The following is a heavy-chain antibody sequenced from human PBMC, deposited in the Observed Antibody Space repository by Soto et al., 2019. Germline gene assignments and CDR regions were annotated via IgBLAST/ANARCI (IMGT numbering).Heavy chain of an antibody. J-gene: IGHJ3*02. CDR1: GGSISSSSYY. CDR2: IYYSGST. CDR3: ARQDVGSDAFDI. Sequence: SETLSLTCTVSGGSISSSSYYWGWIRQPPGKGLEWIGSIYYSGSTYYNPSLKSRVTISVDTSKNQFSLKLSSVTAADTAVYYCARQDVGSDAFDIWGQGTMVTVSS. V-gene: IGHV4-39*01. D-gene: IGHD1-26*01.